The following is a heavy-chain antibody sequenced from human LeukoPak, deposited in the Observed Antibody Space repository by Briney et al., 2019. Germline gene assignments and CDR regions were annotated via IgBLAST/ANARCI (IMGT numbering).Heavy chain of an antibody. V-gene: IGHV1-69*01. CDR2: VIPIFGAA. Sequence: SVTVSFKASGGTFSNYPLRWVRQAPGQGLEWMGGVIPIFGAANYAQKFQGRVTITADESTTTAHMEISSLKSEDTAVYYCARTSRNLYGMDVWGQGTTVTVSS. J-gene: IGHJ6*02. CDR3: ARTSRNLYGMDV. CDR1: GGTFSNYP. D-gene: IGHD2-2*01.